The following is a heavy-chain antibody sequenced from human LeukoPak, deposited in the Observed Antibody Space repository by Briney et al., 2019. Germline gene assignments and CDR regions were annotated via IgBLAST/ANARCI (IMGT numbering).Heavy chain of an antibody. Sequence: SETLSLTCTVSGGSISSYYWSWIRQPAGKGLEWIGRIYTSGSTNYNPSLKSRVTMSVDTSKNQFSLKLSSVTAADTAVYYCASIAAASDAFDIWGQGTMVTVSS. CDR3: ASIAAASDAFDI. CDR2: IYTSGST. J-gene: IGHJ3*02. CDR1: GGSISSYY. D-gene: IGHD6-13*01. V-gene: IGHV4-4*07.